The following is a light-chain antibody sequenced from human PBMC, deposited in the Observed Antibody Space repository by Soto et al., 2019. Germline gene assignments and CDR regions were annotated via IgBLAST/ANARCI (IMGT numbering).Light chain of an antibody. J-gene: IGLJ3*02. CDR2: QDS. V-gene: IGLV3-1*01. CDR1: KLGDKY. CDR3: QVWDNGSDHWV. Sequence: SYELTQPPSVSVSPGQTASITCSGDKLGDKYACWYQQKPGQSPVLVIYQDSKRPSGIPERFSGSNSGNTATLTISGTQAMDEADYYCQVWDNGSDHWVFGGGTKLTVL.